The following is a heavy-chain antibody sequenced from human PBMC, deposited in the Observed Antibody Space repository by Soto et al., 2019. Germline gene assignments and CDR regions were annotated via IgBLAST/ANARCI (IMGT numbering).Heavy chain of an antibody. J-gene: IGHJ6*02. CDR2: MNPNSGNT. CDR1: GYTFTSYD. Sequence: QVQLVQSGAEVKKPGASVKVSCKASGYTFTSYDINWVRQATGQGLEWMGWMNPNSGNTGYAQKFQGRVTMTRHTSLRTVYMEVSRLRSEDTAVYYGAKGADLYYDSWSGYYRASYYYYGMDVWGQGTTVTVSS. CDR3: AKGADLYYDSWSGYYRASYYYYGMDV. D-gene: IGHD3-3*01. V-gene: IGHV1-8*01.